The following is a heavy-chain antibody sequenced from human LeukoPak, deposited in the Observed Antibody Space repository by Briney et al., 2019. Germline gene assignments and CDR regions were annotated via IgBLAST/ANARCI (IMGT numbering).Heavy chain of an antibody. Sequence: TGGSLRLSCAASGFMFSDYAMSWVRQAPGKGLEWVSSISGRGVYTYYADSVRGRFTISRDNSKNTLYLQMNSLRAEDTAVYYCARGRSVWSELDYWGQGTLVTVSS. CDR3: ARGRSVWSELDY. CDR2: ISGRGVYT. J-gene: IGHJ4*02. D-gene: IGHD6-19*01. CDR1: GFMFSDYA. V-gene: IGHV3-23*01.